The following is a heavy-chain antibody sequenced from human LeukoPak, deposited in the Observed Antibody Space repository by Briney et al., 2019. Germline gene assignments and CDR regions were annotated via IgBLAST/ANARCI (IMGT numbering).Heavy chain of an antibody. CDR2: INPNSGGT. CDR3: PRGWDSGGLSVDY. Sequence: ASVKVSCKASGYTFTGYYMHWVRQAPGQGLEWMGWINPNSGGTNYAQKFQGRVTMTRDTSISTAYMELSRLRSDDTAVYYCPRGWDSGGLSVDYWGQGTLVTVSS. D-gene: IGHD2-15*01. CDR1: GYTFTGYY. V-gene: IGHV1-2*02. J-gene: IGHJ4*02.